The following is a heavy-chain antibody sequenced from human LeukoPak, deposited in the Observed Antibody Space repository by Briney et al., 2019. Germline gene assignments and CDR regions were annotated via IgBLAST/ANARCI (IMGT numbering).Heavy chain of an antibody. CDR3: ARGVMTHPRGEVPYFDY. CDR1: GYSFTSYW. V-gene: IGHV5-51*01. Sequence: GESLKISCKGSGYSFTSYWIGWVRQMPGKGLEWMGIIYPGDSDTRYGPSFQGQVTISADKSISTAYLQWSSLRASDTAMYYCARGVMTHPRGEVPYFDYWGQGTLVTVSS. J-gene: IGHJ4*02. D-gene: IGHD3-16*01. CDR2: IYPGDSDT.